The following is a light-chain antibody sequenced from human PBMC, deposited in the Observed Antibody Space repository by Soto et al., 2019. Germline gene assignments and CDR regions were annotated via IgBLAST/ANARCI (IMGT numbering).Light chain of an antibody. CDR1: QDIAGY. CDR2: GAS. J-gene: IGKJ5*01. CDR3: QQSYSTPIT. Sequence: DIQVTQSPSALSASDCDRVTITCLASQDIAGYLAWYQHKPGRTPELLIHGASRLQSGVPARFSGSGSGTDFTLTISSLQPEDFATYYCQQSYSTPITFGQGRRLAIK. V-gene: IGKV1-12*01.